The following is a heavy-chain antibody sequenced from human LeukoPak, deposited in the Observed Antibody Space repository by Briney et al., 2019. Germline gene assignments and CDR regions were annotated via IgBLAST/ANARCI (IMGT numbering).Heavy chain of an antibody. CDR3: ARGTGLRCHAY. CDR1: GGSIFSYY. D-gene: IGHD4-17*01. V-gene: IGHV4-59*08. CDR2: IYYSGST. Sequence: PSETLSLTCTVSGGSIFSYYWSWIRQPPGKGLEWIGYIYYSGSTNYNPSLKSRVTMSEDTSKNQFSLKLSSVTAADTAVYYCARGTGLRCHAYWGQGTLVTVSS. J-gene: IGHJ4*02.